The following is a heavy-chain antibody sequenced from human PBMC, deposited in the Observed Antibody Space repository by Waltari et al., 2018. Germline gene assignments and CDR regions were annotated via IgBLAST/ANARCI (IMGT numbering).Heavy chain of an antibody. J-gene: IGHJ3*02. CDR1: GFPFNTYW. CDR3: TTSHNYTTFDI. CDR2: ISSDGNIA. Sequence: EVQVVESGGGLAQPGGSLGLSCAASGFPFNTYWMHWVRQAPGKGLVWVSHISSDGNIANYADSVKGRFTISRDNAKNTLFLQMNSLRVEDTAVYYCTTSHNYTTFDIWGQGTVVTVSS. V-gene: IGHV3-74*01. D-gene: IGHD3-3*01.